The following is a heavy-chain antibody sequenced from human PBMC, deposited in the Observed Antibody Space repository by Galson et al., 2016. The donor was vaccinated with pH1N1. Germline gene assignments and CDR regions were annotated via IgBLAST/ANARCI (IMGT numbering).Heavy chain of an antibody. V-gene: IGHV4-61*02. Sequence: TLSLTCTVSGGSISSGNYYWTWIRQPAGKGLEWIGRIFTNGNTDYNPSLKSRLTLSLDTSKNHFSLNLNSVTAADTAVYYCARGGHSDKIKGRDYWGQGTLVTVSS. CDR2: IFTNGNT. CDR3: ARGGHSDKIKGRDY. CDR1: GGSISSGNYY. D-gene: IGHD2-21*02. J-gene: IGHJ4*02.